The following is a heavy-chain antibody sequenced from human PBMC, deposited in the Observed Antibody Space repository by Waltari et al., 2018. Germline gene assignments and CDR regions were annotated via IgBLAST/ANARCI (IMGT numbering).Heavy chain of an antibody. CDR1: GFTFSSYS. J-gene: IGHJ3*02. V-gene: IGHV3-21*01. CDR2: ISSSSSYI. D-gene: IGHD2-21*01. Sequence: EVQLVESGGGLVKPGGSLRLSCAASGFTFSSYSMKWVRQAPGKGLEWVSSISSSSSYIYYADSVKGRFTISRDNAKNSLYLQMNSLRAEDTAVYYCARGNGCGGDCPPIGAFDIWGQGTMVTVSS. CDR3: ARGNGCGGDCPPIGAFDI.